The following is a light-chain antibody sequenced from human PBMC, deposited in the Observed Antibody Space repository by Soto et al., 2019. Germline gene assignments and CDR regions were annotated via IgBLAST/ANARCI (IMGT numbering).Light chain of an antibody. CDR2: GAS. V-gene: IGKV3-15*01. Sequence: EVVMTQSPATLYVSPGERATLSCRASQSVSSNLAWYQQKPGQAPRLLIYGASTRATGIPARFSGSGSGTDFTLTISSLQAEDVAVYFCYQYEQTPPWTFGRGTKVDIK. CDR1: QSVSSN. CDR3: YQYEQTPPWT. J-gene: IGKJ1*01.